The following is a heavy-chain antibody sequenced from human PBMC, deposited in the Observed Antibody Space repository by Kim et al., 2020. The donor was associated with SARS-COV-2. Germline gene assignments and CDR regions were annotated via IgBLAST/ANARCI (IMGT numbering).Heavy chain of an antibody. CDR3: ARFRIAAAGYDY. J-gene: IGHJ4*02. D-gene: IGHD6-13*01. V-gene: IGHV4-34*01. Sequence: NSTTDLTRRVTISDDPSKNQFSLQLSAVTAADTAVYYCARFRIAAAGYDYWGQGTLVTVSS.